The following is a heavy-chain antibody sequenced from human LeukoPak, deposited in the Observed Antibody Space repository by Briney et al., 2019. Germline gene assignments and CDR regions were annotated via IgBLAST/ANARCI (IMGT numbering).Heavy chain of an antibody. J-gene: IGHJ4*02. CDR3: ARGVAGYGPYDY. V-gene: IGHV4-59*07. CDR2: MYYSGSN. Sequence: SVTVSLPCTVSGDSISTCDGIWVRQPPGKGLEWIGYMYYSGSNNYNPSLKRRVTISLDTPKNQFSLRLNSVTAADTAVYYCARGVAGYGPYDYWGQGTLVTVCS. CDR1: GDSISTCD. D-gene: IGHD5-12*01.